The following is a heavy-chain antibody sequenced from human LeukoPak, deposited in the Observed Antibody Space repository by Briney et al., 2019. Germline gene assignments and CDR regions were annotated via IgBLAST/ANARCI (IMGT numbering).Heavy chain of an antibody. Sequence: GGSLRLSCAASGFTFSNFWMHWVRQAPGRGLVWVALIYGDGSFTRYADSVKGRFTISRDNAKNTLYLQMNSLRVEDTAVYYCTRVGLTSGSYFSFDYWGQGTLVTVSS. CDR3: TRVGLTSGSYFSFDY. D-gene: IGHD1-26*01. CDR2: IYGDGSFT. V-gene: IGHV3-74*01. J-gene: IGHJ4*02. CDR1: GFTFSNFW.